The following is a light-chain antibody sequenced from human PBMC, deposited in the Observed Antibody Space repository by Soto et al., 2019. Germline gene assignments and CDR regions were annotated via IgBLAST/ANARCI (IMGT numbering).Light chain of an antibody. V-gene: IGKV3-15*01. J-gene: IGKJ4*01. CDR3: QQYSDWPPA. CDR1: HSIGTA. CDR2: SAS. Sequence: ETVMTQSPATMSLSPGERATLSCRASHSIGTALVWDQQKPGQGPRFLSYSASTRATGVPDRVRASGSGKEFTLTLRSLQSADFSVDYCQQYSDWPPAFGGGTKVEIK.